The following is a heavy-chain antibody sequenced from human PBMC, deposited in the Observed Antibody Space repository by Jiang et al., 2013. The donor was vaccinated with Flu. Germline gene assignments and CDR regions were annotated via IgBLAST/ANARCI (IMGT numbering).Heavy chain of an antibody. Sequence: ASGFTFSSYGMHWVRQAPGKGLEWVAVIWYDGSNKYYADSVKGRFTISRDNSKNTLYLQMNSLRAEDTAVYYCARDEAPGNYYDSSGYFDYWGQGTLVTVSS. V-gene: IGHV3-33*01. CDR1: GFTFSSYG. J-gene: IGHJ4*02. CDR3: ARDEAPGNYYDSSGYFDY. D-gene: IGHD3-22*01. CDR2: IWYDGSNK.